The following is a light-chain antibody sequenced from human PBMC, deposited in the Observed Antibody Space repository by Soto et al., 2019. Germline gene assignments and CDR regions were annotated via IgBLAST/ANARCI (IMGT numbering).Light chain of an antibody. CDR1: EDINNY. V-gene: IGKV1-33*01. CDR3: QQYDNLPIT. CDR2: DAS. J-gene: IGKJ5*01. Sequence: DIQMTQSPSSLSASVGDRVTITCQASEDINNYLNWYHQKPGKAPKLLIYDASNLEAGVPSRFRVSGSGTDFTFTISSLQPEDIATYYCQQYDNLPITFGQGTRLEIK.